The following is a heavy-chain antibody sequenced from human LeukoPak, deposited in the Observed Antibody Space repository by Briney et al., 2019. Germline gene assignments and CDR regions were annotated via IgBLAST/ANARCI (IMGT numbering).Heavy chain of an antibody. D-gene: IGHD3-10*01. CDR2: IYASGST. V-gene: IGHV4-4*07. CDR1: GGSISNYY. J-gene: IGHJ4*02. CDR3: ARTSARGAQFDY. Sequence: SETLSLTCTVSGGSISNYYWSCIRQPAGMGLEWIGRIYASGSTNYNPSLKSRVTMSVDTSNNQFSLNLSSVTAADTAVYYCARTSARGAQFDYWGQGTLATVSS.